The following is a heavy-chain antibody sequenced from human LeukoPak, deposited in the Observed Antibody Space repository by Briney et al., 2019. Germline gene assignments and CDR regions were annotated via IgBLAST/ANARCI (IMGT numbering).Heavy chain of an antibody. Sequence: AASLQFSCKGSAYSSTSFWIGCVRQMPGQGLAWMGIIFHADSDTKYSPSFQGQVTISADKSINTAYLQWLSLKASDTVIYYCARQTLRGVSYFAFWGQGTLVTVSS. CDR3: ARQTLRGVSYFAF. CDR1: AYSSTSFW. J-gene: IGHJ4*02. D-gene: IGHD3-10*01. CDR2: IFHADSDT. V-gene: IGHV5-51*01.